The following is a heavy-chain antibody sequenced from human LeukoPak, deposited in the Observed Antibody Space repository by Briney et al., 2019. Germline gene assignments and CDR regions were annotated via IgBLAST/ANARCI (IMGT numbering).Heavy chain of an antibody. D-gene: IGHD2-8*01. CDR1: GYTFTRNY. Sequence: ASVNVSCKAFGYTFTRNYMHWVRHAPGQGPEWMGVIRPRGGSTTYAQKLQGRVTLTRDMSTSTDYLELSSLRSEDTAVYYCARTVWGGYCTNGVCSNNYYYYYMDVWGKGTTVTVSS. CDR3: ARTVWGGYCTNGVCSNNYYYYYMDV. J-gene: IGHJ6*03. V-gene: IGHV1-46*01. CDR2: IRPRGGST.